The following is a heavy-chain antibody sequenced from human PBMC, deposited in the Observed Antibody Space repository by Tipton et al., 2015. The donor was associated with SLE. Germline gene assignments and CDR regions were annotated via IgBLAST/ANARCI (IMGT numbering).Heavy chain of an antibody. V-gene: IGHV4-59*01. D-gene: IGHD5-18*01. CDR1: GGSMSSYY. J-gene: IGHJ4*02. Sequence: LRLSCSVSGGSMSSYYWSWIRQPPGGGLEWIGYIFYSGSTKYNPSLQGRVTISVDTSKNQFSLKLTSVTAADTAVYYCARDGYSYPFDYWGQGTLVTVSS. CDR2: IFYSGST. CDR3: ARDGYSYPFDY.